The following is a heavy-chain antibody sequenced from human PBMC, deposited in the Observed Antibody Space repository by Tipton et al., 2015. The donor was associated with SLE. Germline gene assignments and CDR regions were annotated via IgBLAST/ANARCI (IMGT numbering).Heavy chain of an antibody. D-gene: IGHD3-16*01. CDR2: IWAGGST. Sequence: SLRLSCAASGFSVSDNNMNWVRQVPGKGLEWVSVIWAGGSTDYGDSVKGRFTVSRDNSKNSLYLQMNSLRVEDTAVYYCAREVLAATFYFDSWGQGTLVTVSP. CDR3: AREVLAATFYFDS. J-gene: IGHJ4*02. V-gene: IGHV3-53*05. CDR1: GFSVSDNN.